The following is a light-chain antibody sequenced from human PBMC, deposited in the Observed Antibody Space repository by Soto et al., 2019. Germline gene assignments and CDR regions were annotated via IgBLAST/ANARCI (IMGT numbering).Light chain of an antibody. CDR2: ANG. V-gene: IGLV1-40*01. J-gene: IGLJ2*01. CDR3: QSYDRSLTVV. CDR1: TSNIGAGYG. Sequence: QSVLTQPPSVSGAPGQRVTISCTGSTSNIGAGYGVHWYQLLPGTTPKLLIYANGDRPSGVPDRFSGSKSGTSASLAITGLQADDEADYYCQSYDRSLTVVFGGGTKLTVL.